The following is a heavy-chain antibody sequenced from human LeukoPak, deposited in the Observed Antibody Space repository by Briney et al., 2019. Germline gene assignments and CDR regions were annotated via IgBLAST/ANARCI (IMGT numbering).Heavy chain of an antibody. CDR2: INPNSGGT. CDR1: GYTFTGYY. CDR3: ARDGPAQMVDFDY. V-gene: IGHV1-2*02. Sequence: ASVKVSCKASGYTFTGYYVHWVRQAPGQGLEWMGWINPNSGGTNYAQKFQGRVAMTTDTSISTAYMELSRLRPDDTAIYYCARDGPAQMVDFDYWGQGTLVTVSS. D-gene: IGHD3-10*01. J-gene: IGHJ4*02.